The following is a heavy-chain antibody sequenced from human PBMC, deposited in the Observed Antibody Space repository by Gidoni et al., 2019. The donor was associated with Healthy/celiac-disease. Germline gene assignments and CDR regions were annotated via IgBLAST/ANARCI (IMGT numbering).Heavy chain of an antibody. J-gene: IGHJ1*01. Sequence: EVQLLESGGGLVQPGGSLRLSCAASGSTFSSYAMSWVRQAPGKGLEWVSAIRGSGGSTYYEDAVRGRFTISRDNSKNTLYLQMNSLRAEDTAVYYCAKSAIFGVVIIEYFQHWGQGTLVTVSS. D-gene: IGHD3-3*01. CDR2: IRGSGGST. CDR3: AKSAIFGVVIIEYFQH. V-gene: IGHV3-23*01. CDR1: GSTFSSYA.